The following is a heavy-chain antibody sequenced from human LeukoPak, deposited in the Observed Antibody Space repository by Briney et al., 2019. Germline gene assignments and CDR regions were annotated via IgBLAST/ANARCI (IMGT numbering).Heavy chain of an antibody. CDR1: VDSITIGVYY. Sequence: SETLSLTSIFPVDSITIGVYYGSWIRHPPGNGLEWIGYIYYSGSTYYNPSLKSRVTISVDTSKNQFSLKLSSVTAADTAVYYCARDNGYGQLDSWGQGTLVTVSS. CDR2: IYYSGST. J-gene: IGHJ4*02. D-gene: IGHD2-15*01. CDR3: ARDNGYGQLDS. V-gene: IGHV4-30-4*01.